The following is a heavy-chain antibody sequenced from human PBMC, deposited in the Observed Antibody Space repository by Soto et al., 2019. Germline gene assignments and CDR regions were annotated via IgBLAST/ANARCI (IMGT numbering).Heavy chain of an antibody. D-gene: IGHD5-12*01. Sequence: QVQLQESGPGLVKPSETLSLSCTVSGGSISTFYWNWVRQPPGKGLEWIGYIYYTGNTNYNPSLKSRVTMSIDTSKNQFSLKLSSVTAADTAIYYCARSEWLRHNYFAYWGQGTLVTVSS. CDR1: GGSISTFY. V-gene: IGHV4-59*08. J-gene: IGHJ4*02. CDR2: IYYTGNT. CDR3: ARSEWLRHNYFAY.